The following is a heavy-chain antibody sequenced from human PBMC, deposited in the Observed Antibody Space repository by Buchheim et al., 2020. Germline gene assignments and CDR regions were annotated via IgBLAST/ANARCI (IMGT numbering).Heavy chain of an antibody. CDR2: INPNSGGT. CDR3: ARGMGDCSSTRCYLGYYGMDV. J-gene: IGHJ6*02. Sequence: QVQLVQSGAEVKKPGASVKVSCKASGYTFTGYYMHWVRQAPGQGLEWMGWINPNSGGTNYAQKFQGWVTMTRDTSISTAYMELSRLRSDNTAVYYCARGMGDCSSTRCYLGYYGMDVWGQGTT. V-gene: IGHV1-2*04. D-gene: IGHD2-2*01. CDR1: GYTFTGYY.